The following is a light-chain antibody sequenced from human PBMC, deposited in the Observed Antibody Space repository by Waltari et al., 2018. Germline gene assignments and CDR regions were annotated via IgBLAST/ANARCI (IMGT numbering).Light chain of an antibody. J-gene: IGKJ1*01. V-gene: IGKV3-20*01. CDR2: GAS. Sequence: EIVLTQSPGTLSLSPGERAPLSCRASQSVSSSYLAWYQQKPGQAPRLLIYGASSRATGIPDRFSGSGSGTDFTLTISRLEPEDFAVYYCQQYGSSPRRFGQGTKVEIK. CDR3: QQYGSSPRR. CDR1: QSVSSSY.